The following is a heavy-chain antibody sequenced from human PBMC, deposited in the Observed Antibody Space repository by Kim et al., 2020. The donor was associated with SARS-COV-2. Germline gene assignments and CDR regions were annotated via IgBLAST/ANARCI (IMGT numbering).Heavy chain of an antibody. CDR3: ARDRGDYIWGSYRWGFDY. CDR1: GYTFTSYY. J-gene: IGHJ4*02. Sequence: ASVKVSCKASGYTFTSYYMHWVRQAPGQGLEWMGIINPSGGSTSYAQKFQGRVTMTRDTSTSTVYMELSSLRSEDTAVYYWARDRGDYIWGSYRWGFDYWGQGTLVTVSS. V-gene: IGHV1-46*01. CDR2: INPSGGST. D-gene: IGHD3-16*02.